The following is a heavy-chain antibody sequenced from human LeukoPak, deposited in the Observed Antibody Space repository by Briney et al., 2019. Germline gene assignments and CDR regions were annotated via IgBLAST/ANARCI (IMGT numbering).Heavy chain of an antibody. J-gene: IGHJ4*02. CDR2: IYGGGST. D-gene: IGHD6-13*01. V-gene: IGHV3-53*01. CDR3: ARGYSSSLFDY. Sequence: GGSLRLSCAASGFTVSSNYMSWVRQAPGKGLEWVSVIYGGGSTYYADSVKGRFTISRDNSKNTLYLQMNSLRAEDTAVYYCARGYSSSLFDYWGQGTLVTVSS. CDR1: GFTVSSNY.